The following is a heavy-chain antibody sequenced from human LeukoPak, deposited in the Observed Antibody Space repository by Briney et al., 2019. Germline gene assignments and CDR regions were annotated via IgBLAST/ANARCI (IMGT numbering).Heavy chain of an antibody. V-gene: IGHV3-74*01. D-gene: IGHD1/OR15-1a*01. Sequence: GGSLRLSCAASAFSLNTYNMNWVRQAPGKGLVWVSRIKSDGSTTSYADSVKGRFTISRDNAKNTLYLQMNSLRAEDTAVYYCARTEQQDYWGQGTLVTVSS. CDR2: IKSDGSTT. CDR3: ARTEQQDY. J-gene: IGHJ4*02. CDR1: AFSLNTYN.